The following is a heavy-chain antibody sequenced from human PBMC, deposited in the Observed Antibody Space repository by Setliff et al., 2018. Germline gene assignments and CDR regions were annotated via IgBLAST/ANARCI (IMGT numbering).Heavy chain of an antibody. J-gene: IGHJ4*02. Sequence: EASVKVSCKASGYTFTDFGVSWVRQAPGQGLEWVGWISPHNGNTYYAPKFQGTVLMTADTSTTTAYLELRSLRSDDTAVYYCSRLVRFCTRTVCQRLSGDDYWGQGTLVTSPQ. CDR3: SRLVRFCTRTVCQRLSGDDY. V-gene: IGHV1-18*01. CDR1: GYTFTDFG. D-gene: IGHD3-10*01. CDR2: ISPHNGNT.